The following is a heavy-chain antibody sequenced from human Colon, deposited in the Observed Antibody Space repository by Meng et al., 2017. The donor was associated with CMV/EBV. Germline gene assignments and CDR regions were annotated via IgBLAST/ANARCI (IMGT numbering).Heavy chain of an antibody. CDR1: GFTFSNYW. D-gene: IGHD2-2*01. CDR2: INSDGSST. V-gene: IGHV3-74*03. CDR3: ARCSSTSYDFFGVDV. J-gene: IGHJ6*02. Sequence: ETLSLTCAASGFTFSNYWMHWVRRVPGKGLVWVSHINSDGSSTTYADSVKGRFTISRDNGKNTVFLQMNSLTAEDAAVYYCARCSSTSYDFFGVDVWGQGTTVTVSS.